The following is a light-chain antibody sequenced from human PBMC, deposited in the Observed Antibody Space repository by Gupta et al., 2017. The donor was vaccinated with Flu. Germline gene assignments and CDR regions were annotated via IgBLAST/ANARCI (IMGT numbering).Light chain of an antibody. CDR2: EVS. J-gene: IGLJ2*01. Sequence: SALTQPASVSGSPGPSITIPCTVPSSAVGAYEYVSWYQPPPAKAPKLMIYEVSNRRSGVPDRFSGSKYGTTAALTITGLQTEEEADYYCNSETSSSTGVVFGGGTKRTVL. CDR3: NSETSSSTGVV. V-gene: IGLV2-14*01. CDR1: SSAVGAYEY.